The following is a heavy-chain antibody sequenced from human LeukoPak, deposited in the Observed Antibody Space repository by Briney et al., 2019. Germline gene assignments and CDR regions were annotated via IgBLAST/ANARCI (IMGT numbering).Heavy chain of an antibody. D-gene: IGHD2-15*01. CDR2: INPNSGGT. CDR3: ARDILYCSGGSCYEGLHYYYGMDV. J-gene: IGHJ6*02. CDR1: GYTFTGYY. Sequence: ASVKVSCKASGYTFTGYYMHWVRQAPGQGLEWMGWINPNSGGTNYAQKFQGWVTMTRDTSISTAYMELSRLRSDDTAVYYCARDILYCSGGSCYEGLHYYYGMDVWGQGTTVTVPS. V-gene: IGHV1-2*04.